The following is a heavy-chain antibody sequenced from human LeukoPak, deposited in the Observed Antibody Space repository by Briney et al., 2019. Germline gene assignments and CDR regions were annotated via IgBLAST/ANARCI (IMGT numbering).Heavy chain of an antibody. CDR1: GFAFGSYA. CDR2: ISHDGDNT. Sequence: GTSLRLSCEASGFAFGSYAMHWVRQAPGRGLEWVAVISHDGDNTNSGESVRGRFPLSRDNAKNSLYLQMNSLRAEDTAVYYCARDKDAFDIWGQGTMVTVSS. J-gene: IGHJ3*02. V-gene: IGHV3-30-3*01. CDR3: ARDKDAFDI.